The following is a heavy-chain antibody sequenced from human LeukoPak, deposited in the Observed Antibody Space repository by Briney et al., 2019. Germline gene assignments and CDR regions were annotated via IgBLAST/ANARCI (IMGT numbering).Heavy chain of an antibody. CDR3: AKGRGSPYYFEY. V-gene: IGHV3-23*01. CDR2: ISGSGAST. D-gene: IGHD1-26*01. CDR1: GFTSSNYA. J-gene: IGHJ4*02. Sequence: GGSLRLSCAGSGFTSSNYAVSWVRQAPGKGLEWVSAISGSGASTYYADSVKGRFTISRDNSKNTLYLQMNSLRAEDTAVYYCAKGRGSPYYFEYWGQGTLVTVSS.